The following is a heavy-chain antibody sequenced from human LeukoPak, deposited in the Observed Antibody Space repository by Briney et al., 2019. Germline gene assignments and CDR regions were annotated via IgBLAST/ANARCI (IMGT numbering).Heavy chain of an antibody. CDR3: ARGCDTNCFFNDY. CDR1: GFTFGDYA. CDR2: ISSSSGSI. V-gene: IGHV3-48*02. D-gene: IGHD2-8*01. Sequence: GGSLRLSCTASGFTFGDYAMSWIRQAPGKGLEWVSYISSSSGSIYYADSVKGRFSISRDNAKSSVSLHMNSLRDEDTAVYYCARGCDTNCFFNDYWGQGTLVTVSS. J-gene: IGHJ4*02.